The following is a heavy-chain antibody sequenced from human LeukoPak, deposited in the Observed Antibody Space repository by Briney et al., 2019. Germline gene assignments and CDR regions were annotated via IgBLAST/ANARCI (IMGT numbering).Heavy chain of an antibody. CDR3: ARGAEAETSPLDF. CDR2: INPKSGGT. J-gene: IGHJ4*02. V-gene: IGHV1-2*02. D-gene: IGHD6-13*01. Sequence: EASVKVSCKASGYTFTSYYMHWVRQAPGQGLEWLGWINPKSGGTDYAQQFQGRVTMTRDTSSSTDYLEVRSLRSDDTAVYYCARGAEAETSPLDFWGQGTPVTVPS. CDR1: GYTFTSYY.